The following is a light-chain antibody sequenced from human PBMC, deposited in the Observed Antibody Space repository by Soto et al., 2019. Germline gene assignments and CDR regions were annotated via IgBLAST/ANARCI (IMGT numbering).Light chain of an antibody. J-gene: IGKJ1*01. Sequence: EIVLTQSPATLSLSPGERATLSCRASQSVRSYLAWYQQRPGQAPRLLMYDASNRATGIPARFSGSGSGTDLTLTISSLEPEDFAVYYCQQRSNWWTFGQGTKVDI. V-gene: IGKV3-11*01. CDR2: DAS. CDR3: QQRSNWWT. CDR1: QSVRSY.